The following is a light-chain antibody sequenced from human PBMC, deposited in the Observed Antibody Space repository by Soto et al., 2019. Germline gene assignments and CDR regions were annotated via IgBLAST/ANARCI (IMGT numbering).Light chain of an antibody. CDR1: SSDVGGYNY. CDR2: EVS. J-gene: IGLJ2*01. CDR3: SLYTYSSTLYVV. V-gene: IGLV2-14*01. Sequence: QSVLTQPASVSGSPGQSITISCTGTSSDVGGYNYVSWYQQHPGKAPKLMIYEVSNRPSGVSNRFSGSKSGNTASLTISGLQAEDEADYYCSLYTYSSTLYVVFGGGTKLTVL.